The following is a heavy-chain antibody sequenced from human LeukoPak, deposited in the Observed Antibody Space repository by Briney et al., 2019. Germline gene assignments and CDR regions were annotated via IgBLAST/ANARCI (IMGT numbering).Heavy chain of an antibody. D-gene: IGHD2-21*02. CDR2: IWYDGSNK. V-gene: IGHV3-33*01. J-gene: IGHJ4*02. Sequence: PGGSLRLSCAASGFTFRTYGMLWVRQAPGKGLEWVAVIWYDGSNKYYLDSVKGRFVISRDNSKNTLYLQMNSLRAEDTAVYYCARDYCGGDCHDPPLGFANWGQGTLVTVSS. CDR1: GFTFRTYG. CDR3: ARDYCGGDCHDPPLGFAN.